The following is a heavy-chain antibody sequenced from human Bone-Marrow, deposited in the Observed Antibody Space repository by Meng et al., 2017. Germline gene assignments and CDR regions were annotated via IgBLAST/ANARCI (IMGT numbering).Heavy chain of an antibody. CDR1: GFTFSSYW. CDR2: ISGSGGST. V-gene: IGHV3-23*01. J-gene: IGHJ4*02. CDR3: AKAPFIAVAGGGHY. D-gene: IGHD6-19*01. Sequence: GESLKISCAASGFTFSSYWMSWVRQAPGKGLEWGSAISGSGGSTYYADSVKGRFTISRDNSKNTLYLQMNSLRAEDTAVYYCAKAPFIAVAGGGHYWGQGTLVTVSS.